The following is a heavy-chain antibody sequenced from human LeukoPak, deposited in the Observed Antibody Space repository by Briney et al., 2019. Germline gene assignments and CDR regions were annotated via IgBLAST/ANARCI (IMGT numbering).Heavy chain of an antibody. CDR2: INPSGGST. CDR3: ARDQGDIVVVPAADPYYFDY. D-gene: IGHD2-2*01. CDR1: GYTFTSYY. V-gene: IGHV1-46*01. Sequence: ASVKVSCKASGYTFTSYYMHWVRQAPGQGLDWMGIINPSGGSTSYAQKFQGRVTMTRDTSTSTVYMELSSLRSEDTAVYYCARDQGDIVVVPAADPYYFDYWGQGTLVTVSS. J-gene: IGHJ4*02.